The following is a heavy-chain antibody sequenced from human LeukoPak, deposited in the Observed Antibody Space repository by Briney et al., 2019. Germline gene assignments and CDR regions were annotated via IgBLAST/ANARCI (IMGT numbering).Heavy chain of an antibody. CDR2: ISGSGGST. Sequence: GSLRLSCAASGFTFNCAMSWVRQAPGKGLEWVSSISGSGGSTYYADSVKGWFTISRDNSKNTLYLQMNSLRAEDTAVYYCAKGQSGTYPRVHFDYWGQGTLVTVSS. J-gene: IGHJ4*02. D-gene: IGHD1-26*01. CDR1: GFTFNCA. CDR3: AKGQSGTYPRVHFDY. V-gene: IGHV3-23*01.